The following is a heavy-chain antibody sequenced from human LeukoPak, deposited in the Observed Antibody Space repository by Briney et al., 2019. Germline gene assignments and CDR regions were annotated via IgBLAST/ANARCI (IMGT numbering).Heavy chain of an antibody. J-gene: IGHJ4*02. D-gene: IGHD3-9*01. CDR3: ARNTPDIFLEG. CDR1: GFTFSSYD. CDR2: IGTAGDT. Sequence: QPGGSLRLSCAASGFTFSSYDMHWVRQATGKGLEWVSAIGTAGDTYYPGSVKGRFTISRENAKNSLYLQMNSLRAGDTAVYYCARNTPDIFLEGWGRGTLVTVSS. V-gene: IGHV3-13*01.